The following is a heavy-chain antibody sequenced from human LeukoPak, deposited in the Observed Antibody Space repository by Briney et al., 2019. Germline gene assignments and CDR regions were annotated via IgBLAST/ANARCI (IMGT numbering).Heavy chain of an antibody. CDR1: GYTFTGYY. CDR2: INPNSGGT. D-gene: IGHD6-13*01. V-gene: IGHV1-2*02. Sequence: GASVKVSCKASGYTFTGYYMHWVRQAPGQGLEWMGWINPNSGGTNYAQKFQGRVTMTRDTSISTAYMELSRLRSDDTAVYYCARDQQQLVTTGYYYYYYYMDVWGKGTTVTVSS. J-gene: IGHJ6*03. CDR3: ARDQQQLVTTGYYYYYYYMDV.